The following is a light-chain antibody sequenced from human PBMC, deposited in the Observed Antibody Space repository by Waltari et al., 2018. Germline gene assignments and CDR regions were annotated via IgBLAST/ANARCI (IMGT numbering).Light chain of an antibody. CDR3: QHYGSSLWT. J-gene: IGKJ1*01. CDR1: QTVSSAKY. CDR2: AAS. Sequence: EIVLTQSPGTLSLSPGERDTLSCRASQTVSSAKYVAWYQQKAGQAPRLLIYAASSRAAGIPDRFSGSGSGTDFTLTISRLEAEDFAVYYCQHYGSSLWTFGQGTQVEMK. V-gene: IGKV3-20*01.